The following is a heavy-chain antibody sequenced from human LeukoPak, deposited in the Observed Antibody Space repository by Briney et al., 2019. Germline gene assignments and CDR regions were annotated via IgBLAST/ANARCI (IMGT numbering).Heavy chain of an antibody. CDR3: ARGRREWEPSLDY. Sequence: GGSLRLSCAASGFTFSSYAMSWVRQAPGKGLEWVSAISGSGVSTYYADSVKGRFTVSRDNSKNTLYLQMSSLRAEDTAVYYCARGRREWEPSLDYWGQGTLVTVSS. CDR1: GFTFSSYA. J-gene: IGHJ4*02. D-gene: IGHD1-26*01. CDR2: ISGSGVST. V-gene: IGHV3-23*01.